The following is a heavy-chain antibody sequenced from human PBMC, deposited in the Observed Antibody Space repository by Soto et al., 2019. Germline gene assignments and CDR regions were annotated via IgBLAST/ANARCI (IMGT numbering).Heavy chain of an antibody. Sequence: PAESRKISCTGSGFRFTLYCIGCVRQMPGKGLAWLAIIYPVDSDTRYSPSFQGQVTISPDQSISTAYVQWSSLKASDTAMYYCARHRAAGAPPTYYDILTGYSHYYYYGMEVWGQGNTVT. J-gene: IGHJ6*02. CDR3: ARHRAAGAPPTYYDILTGYSHYYYYGMEV. CDR2: IYPVDSDT. V-gene: IGHV5-51*01. D-gene: IGHD3-9*01. CDR1: GFRFTLYC.